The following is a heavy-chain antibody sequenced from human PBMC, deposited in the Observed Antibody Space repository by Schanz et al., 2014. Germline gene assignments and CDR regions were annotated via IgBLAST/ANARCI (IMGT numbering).Heavy chain of an antibody. D-gene: IGHD5-12*01. J-gene: IGHJ4*02. V-gene: IGHV3-7*01. Sequence: EQLVESGGGLVQPGGSLRLSCAASGFTFSSYWMSWVRQAPGKGLEWVANIKHDGGEKYYVDSLKGRFTISRDNAKNSLYLQMSSLRAEDTAVYYCVRIYSGYSGGYLDYWGQGTLVTVSS. CDR3: VRIYSGYSGGYLDY. CDR1: GFTFSSYW. CDR2: IKHDGGEK.